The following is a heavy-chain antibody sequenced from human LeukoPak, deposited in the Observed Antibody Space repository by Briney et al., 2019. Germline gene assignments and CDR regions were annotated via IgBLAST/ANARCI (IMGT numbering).Heavy chain of an antibody. J-gene: IGHJ3*02. CDR2: ISGTGRST. CDR1: GFIFRNYA. Sequence: GGSLRLSCAASGFIFRNYAMSWVRQAPGTGLEWVSGISGTGRSTYYADSVKGRFTISRDNPKNTVYLQMSSLRAEDPAVYYCVKPVSDGPGHDAFDIWGQGTMVTVSS. D-gene: IGHD5-24*01. CDR3: VKPVSDGPGHDAFDI. V-gene: IGHV3-23*01.